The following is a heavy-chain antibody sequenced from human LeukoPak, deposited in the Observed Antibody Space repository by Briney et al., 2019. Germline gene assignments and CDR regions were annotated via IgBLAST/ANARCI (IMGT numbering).Heavy chain of an antibody. D-gene: IGHD4-17*01. CDR3: TTDLGDYGDYVRC. Sequence: GGSLRLSCAASGFTFSNAWMSWVRQAPGKGLEWVGRIKSDGGTTDYAAPVKGRFTISRDDSKNTLYLQMNSLKTEDTAVYYCTTDLGDYGDYVRCWGQGTLVTVSS. CDR2: IKSDGGTT. CDR1: GFTFSNAW. J-gene: IGHJ4*02. V-gene: IGHV3-15*01.